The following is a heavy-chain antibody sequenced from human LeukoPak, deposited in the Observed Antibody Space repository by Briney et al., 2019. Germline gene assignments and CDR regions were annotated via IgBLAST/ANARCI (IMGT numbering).Heavy chain of an antibody. Sequence: SVTVSCKASGGTFSSYAISWVRQAPGQGLEWMGRIIPILGIANYAQKFQGRVTITADKSTSTAYMELSSLRSEDTAVYYCARGVAAAGRVWFDPWGQGTLVTVSS. CDR3: ARGVAAAGRVWFDP. CDR2: IIPILGIA. CDR1: GGTFSSYA. J-gene: IGHJ5*02. V-gene: IGHV1-69*04. D-gene: IGHD6-13*01.